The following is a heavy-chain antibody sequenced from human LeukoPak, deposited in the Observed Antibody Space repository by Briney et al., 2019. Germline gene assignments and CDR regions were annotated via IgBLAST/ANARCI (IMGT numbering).Heavy chain of an antibody. J-gene: IGHJ6*02. V-gene: IGHV4-59*01. CDR3: ARVGGSSWSGYYYYGMDV. CDR2: IYCSGST. CDR1: GGSISSYY. Sequence: SETLSLTCTVSGGSISSYYWSWIRQPPGKGLEWIGYIYCSGSTNYNPSLKSRVTISVDTSTNQISLKLSSVTAADTAVYYCARVGGSSWSGYYYYGMDVWGQGTTVTVSS. D-gene: IGHD6-13*01.